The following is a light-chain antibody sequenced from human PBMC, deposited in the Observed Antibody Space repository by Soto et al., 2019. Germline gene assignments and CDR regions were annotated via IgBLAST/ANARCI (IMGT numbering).Light chain of an antibody. Sequence: DIQMTQSPTSLSASVGDRVTITCRASQGIRNFVAWYQQKPGKAPKLLIYAASTLQSGVPSRFSGSGSGTGFTLTINSLQPEDVATYSCRKYSSVPVFGPGTKVEIK. CDR2: AAS. CDR1: QGIRNF. J-gene: IGKJ3*01. V-gene: IGKV1-27*01. CDR3: RKYSSVPV.